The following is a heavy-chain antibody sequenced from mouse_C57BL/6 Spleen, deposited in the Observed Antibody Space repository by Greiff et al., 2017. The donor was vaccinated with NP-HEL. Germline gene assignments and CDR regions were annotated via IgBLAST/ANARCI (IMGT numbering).Heavy chain of an antibody. Sequence: DVQLQESGAELVRPGASVKLSCTASGFNIKDDYMHWVKQRPEQGLEWIGWIDPENGDTEYASKFQGKATITADTSSNTAYLQLSSLTSEDTAVYYCTTGDGNYDAYWGQGTLVTVSA. CDR3: TTGDGNYDAY. D-gene: IGHD2-1*01. CDR1: GFNIKDDY. V-gene: IGHV14-4*01. J-gene: IGHJ3*01. CDR2: IDPENGDT.